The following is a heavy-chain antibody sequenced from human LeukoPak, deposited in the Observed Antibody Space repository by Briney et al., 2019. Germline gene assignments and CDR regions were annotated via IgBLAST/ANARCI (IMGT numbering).Heavy chain of an antibody. CDR2: IIPIFGTA. CDR3: ARDLGVVVPAVYYYYGMDV. D-gene: IGHD2-2*01. V-gene: IGHV1-69*13. Sequence: SVKVSCKASGGTFSSYAISWVRQAPGPGLEWMGGIIPIFGTANYAQKFQGRVTITAGESTSTAYMELSSLRSEDTAGYYCARDLGVVVPAVYYYYGMDVWGQGTTVTVSS. J-gene: IGHJ6*02. CDR1: GGTFSSYA.